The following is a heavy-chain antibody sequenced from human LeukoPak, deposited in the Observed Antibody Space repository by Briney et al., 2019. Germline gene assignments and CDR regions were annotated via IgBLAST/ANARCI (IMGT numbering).Heavy chain of an antibody. CDR1: GYTLTELS. CDR3: AAAGGVAAAGTMGWFDP. V-gene: IGHV1-24*01. J-gene: IGHJ5*02. CDR2: FDPEDGET. Sequence: ASVKVSCKVSGYTLTELSMHWVRQAPGKGLERMGGFDPEDGETIYAQKFQGRVTMTEDTSTDTAYMELSSLRSEDTAVYYCAAAGGVAAAGTMGWFDPWGQGTLVTVSS. D-gene: IGHD6-13*01.